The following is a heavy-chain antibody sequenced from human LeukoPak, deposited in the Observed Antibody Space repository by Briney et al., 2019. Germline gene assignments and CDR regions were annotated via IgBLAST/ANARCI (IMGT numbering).Heavy chain of an antibody. Sequence: GGSLSLFCAASGFPFSIYAMSWVRHAPGKGLEWVSAITGSGGGTSHAHCVEGRLPLYRDISKHTMYMQMQTQRVEDTAVYYCARAVAATLLYTQAAFDLWGGGTVVTAS. D-gene: IGHD6-19*01. V-gene: IGHV3-23*01. J-gene: IGHJ3*01. CDR1: GFPFSIYA. CDR2: ITGSGGGT. CDR3: ARAVAATLLYTQAAFDL.